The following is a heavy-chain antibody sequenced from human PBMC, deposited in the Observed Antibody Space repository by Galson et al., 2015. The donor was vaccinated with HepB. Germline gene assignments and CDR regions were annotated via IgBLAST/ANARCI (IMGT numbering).Heavy chain of an antibody. CDR3: ATTGFGNGAYWTFEI. Sequence: SLRLSCAASGLTLSSYTMSWVRQSPGRGLQWVSYISTNGGTTYYADSVKGRFTVTRDNARNTVSLEMSSLTADDSAVYYCATTGFGNGAYWTFEIWGQGTLVTVAS. J-gene: IGHJ3*02. D-gene: IGHD4-17*01. V-gene: IGHV3-11*01. CDR1: GLTLSSYT. CDR2: ISTNGGTT.